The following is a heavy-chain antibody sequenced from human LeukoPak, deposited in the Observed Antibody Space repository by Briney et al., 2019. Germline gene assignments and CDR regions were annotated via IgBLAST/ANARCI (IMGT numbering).Heavy chain of an antibody. CDR1: GASISSGTYY. D-gene: IGHD3-3*01. V-gene: IGHV4-39*01. Sequence: SETPSLTCTVSGASISSGTYYWGWIRQPPGKGLEWIGSMFYSGNNHYNPSLKSRVTISADTSKNQFSLDLSSVTAADTDVYYCARRPSYDFWTGYYRGYYDSWGQGTLVTVSS. CDR2: MFYSGNN. CDR3: ARRPSYDFWTGYYRGYYDS. J-gene: IGHJ4*02.